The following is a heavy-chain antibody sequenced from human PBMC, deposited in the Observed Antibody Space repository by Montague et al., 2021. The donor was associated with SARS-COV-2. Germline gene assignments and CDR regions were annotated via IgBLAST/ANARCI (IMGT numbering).Heavy chain of an antibody. D-gene: IGHD2-8*01. CDR1: GGSISGYY. Sequence: SETLSLTCTVSGGSISGYYWSWIRQSPGKGLERIGYIYYSGSTKYNPFLESRVTVSVDRSKNQVSLKLSSVTPADTAVYYCARLLRSCSNGVCRTYYYYAMDVWGQGTTVTVSS. J-gene: IGHJ6*02. CDR3: ARLLRSCSNGVCRTYYYYAMDV. CDR2: IYYSGST. V-gene: IGHV4-59*01.